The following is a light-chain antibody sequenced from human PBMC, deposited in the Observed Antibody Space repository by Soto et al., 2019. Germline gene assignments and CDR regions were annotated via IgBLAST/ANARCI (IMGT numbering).Light chain of an antibody. CDR2: DAS. Sequence: EIVLTQSPDTLSLSPGERATLSCRASQSVSSSYLAWYQQQPGQAPRLLIYDASRRATGIPDRFSGSGSGTDFTLTISRLEPGDFAVYYCQQYGSSRWTFGQGTKVEIK. CDR3: QQYGSSRWT. J-gene: IGKJ1*01. CDR1: QSVSSSY. V-gene: IGKV3-20*01.